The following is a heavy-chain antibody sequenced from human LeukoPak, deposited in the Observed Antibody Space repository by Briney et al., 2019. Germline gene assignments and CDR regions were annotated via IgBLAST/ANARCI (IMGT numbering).Heavy chain of an antibody. J-gene: IGHJ6*02. Sequence: SETLSLTCTVSGGSISTYYWSWIRQPPGQGLEWLGYIYYSGSTDFNPSLESRATISVDTSKNQFSLNLTSVTAADTAVYYCARAPYSTSLYYYGMDVWGQGTTVIVSS. D-gene: IGHD2-2*01. V-gene: IGHV4-59*01. CDR3: ARAPYSTSLYYYGMDV. CDR2: IYYSGST. CDR1: GGSISTYY.